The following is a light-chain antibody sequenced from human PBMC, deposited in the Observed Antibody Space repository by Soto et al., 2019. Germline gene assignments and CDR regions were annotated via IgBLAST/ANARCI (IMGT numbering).Light chain of an antibody. J-gene: IGKJ1*01. Sequence: DIPMTQSPFTLSASVGDRVTITCRASQTINKRLAWHQQKPGKAPKVLIYDASNLKSGVPSRFSGSGSETEFILTIISLQPDDFATYYCKQYYTYPWTFGQGTKVEIK. CDR1: QTINKR. V-gene: IGKV1-5*01. CDR3: KQYYTYPWT. CDR2: DAS.